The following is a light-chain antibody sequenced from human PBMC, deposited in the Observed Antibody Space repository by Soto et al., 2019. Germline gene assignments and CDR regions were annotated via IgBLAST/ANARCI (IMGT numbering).Light chain of an antibody. J-gene: IGKJ2*01. Sequence: DIQLTQSPSSLSASVGVRVTITCRASQKISGSLNWYQQRPGKAPRLLIYGASTLESGVPARFSASESGTDFTLTISSLQPEDFATYYCQQTYSSSMYTFGQGTRLE. V-gene: IGKV1-39*01. CDR3: QQTYSSSMYT. CDR1: QKISGS. CDR2: GAS.